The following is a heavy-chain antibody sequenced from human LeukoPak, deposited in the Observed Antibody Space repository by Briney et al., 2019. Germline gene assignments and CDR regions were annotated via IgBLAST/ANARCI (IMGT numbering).Heavy chain of an antibody. CDR3: ARGIVGATKALSYYYYYYMDV. V-gene: IGHV4-39*07. CDR1: GGSISSSSYY. J-gene: IGHJ6*03. CDR2: IYYSGST. D-gene: IGHD1-26*01. Sequence: SETLSLTCTVSGGSISSSSYYWGWIRQPPGKGLEWIGSIYYSGSTYYNPSLKSRVTISVDTSKNQFSLKLSSVTAADTAVYYCARGIVGATKALSYYYYYYMDVWGKGTTVTISS.